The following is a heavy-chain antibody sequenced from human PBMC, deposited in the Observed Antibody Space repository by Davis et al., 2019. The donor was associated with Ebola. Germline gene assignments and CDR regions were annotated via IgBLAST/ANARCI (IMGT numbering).Heavy chain of an antibody. CDR2: IYYSGST. V-gene: IGHV4-61*01. D-gene: IGHD6-19*01. CDR3: ARRSGWIQYYFDY. Sequence: MPSETLSLTCTVSGGSVSSGSYYWSWIRQPPGKGLEWIGYIYYSGSTNYNPSLKSRVTISVDTSKNQFSLKLSSVTAADTAVYYCARRSGWIQYYFDYWGQGTLVTVSS. CDR1: GGSVSSGSYY. J-gene: IGHJ4*02.